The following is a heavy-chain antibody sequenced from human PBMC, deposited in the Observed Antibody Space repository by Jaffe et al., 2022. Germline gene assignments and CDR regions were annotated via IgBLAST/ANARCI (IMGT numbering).Heavy chain of an antibody. V-gene: IGHV3-73*02. CDR2: IRSKANNYAT. CDR3: FRQEDYGNYRLGY. CDR1: ESRFSGSI. D-gene: IGHD4-17*01. Sequence: EVQPVESGGGLVQPGGSLKLSCAASESRFSGSIMNWVRQASGKGLEWVGRIRSKANNYATEYAASVKGRFTVSRDDSKNTAYLQMNSLKTEDTAVYYCFRQEDYGNYRLGYWGQGTLVTVSS. J-gene: IGHJ4*02.